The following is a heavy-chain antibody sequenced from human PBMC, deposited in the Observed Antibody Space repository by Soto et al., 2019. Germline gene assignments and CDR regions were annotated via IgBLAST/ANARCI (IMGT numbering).Heavy chain of an antibody. CDR2: IYAGGST. CDR1: GVSIISHY. Sequence: EVQLVESGGGLIQPGGSLRLSCAASGVSIISHYMSWVRQAPGKGLEWISLIYAGGSTFYADSVKGRFTISRDNSKNTLYLPMDSLTAEDTAVYYCASGENGYNKFYFDFWGQGTLVTVSS. D-gene: IGHD5-12*01. J-gene: IGHJ4*02. CDR3: ASGENGYNKFYFDF. V-gene: IGHV3-53*01.